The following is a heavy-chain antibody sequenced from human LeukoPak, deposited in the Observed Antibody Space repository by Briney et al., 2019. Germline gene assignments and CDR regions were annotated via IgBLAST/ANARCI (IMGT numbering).Heavy chain of an antibody. J-gene: IGHJ4*02. V-gene: IGHV3-43*01. D-gene: IGHD3-10*01. Sequence: GGSLRLSCAASGFTFDDYTMHWVRQAPGKGLEWVSLISWDGGSTYYADSVKGRFTISRDNAKNSLYLQMNSLRGEDTAVYYCSRDHSYYGSGSYYDYWGQGTLVTVSS. CDR3: SRDHSYYGSGSYYDY. CDR2: ISWDGGST. CDR1: GFTFDDYT.